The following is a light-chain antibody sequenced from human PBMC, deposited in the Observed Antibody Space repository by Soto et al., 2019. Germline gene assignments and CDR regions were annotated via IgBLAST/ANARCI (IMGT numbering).Light chain of an antibody. J-gene: IGKJ5*01. Sequence: DVVMTQSPDSLAVSLGERATINCKSSQSVLHSSNNENSLAWYQQKAGQRPKLLIYRASTRESGVPDRISGSGSETDFTLTISSLQAEDVAVYYCQQYYTAIAFGQGTRLEIK. CDR3: QQYYTAIA. CDR1: QSVLHSSNNENS. CDR2: RAS. V-gene: IGKV4-1*01.